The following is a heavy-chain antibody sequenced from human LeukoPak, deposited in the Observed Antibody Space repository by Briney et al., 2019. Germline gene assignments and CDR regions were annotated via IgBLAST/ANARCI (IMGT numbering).Heavy chain of an antibody. Sequence: KPSETLSLTCAVYGGSFSGYYWSWIRQPPGKGLEWIGEINHSGSTNYNPSLKSRVTISVDTSKNQFSLKLSSVTAADTAVYYCARSPMRNWFDPWGQGTLVTVSS. CDR1: GGSFSGYY. D-gene: IGHD2-2*01. CDR2: INHSGST. V-gene: IGHV4-34*01. CDR3: ARSPMRNWFDP. J-gene: IGHJ5*02.